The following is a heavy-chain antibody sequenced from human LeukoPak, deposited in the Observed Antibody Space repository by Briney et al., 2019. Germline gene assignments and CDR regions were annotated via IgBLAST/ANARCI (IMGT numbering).Heavy chain of an antibody. Sequence: SGGSLRLSCAASGFTFSRYTMNWVRQAPGKGLEWVSSISSRSSYIYYADSVKGRFTISRDNAKNSLYLQMNSLIAEDTAVYYCAREGSSTSCLDYWGQGTLVTVSS. V-gene: IGHV3-21*01. CDR1: GFTFSRYT. CDR2: ISSRSSYI. J-gene: IGHJ4*02. CDR3: AREGSSTSCLDY. D-gene: IGHD2-2*01.